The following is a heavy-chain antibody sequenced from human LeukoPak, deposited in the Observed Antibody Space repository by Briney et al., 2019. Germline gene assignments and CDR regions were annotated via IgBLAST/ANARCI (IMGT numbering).Heavy chain of an antibody. CDR1: GIMFSGYW. Sequence: GGSLRLSCTASGIMFSGYWMSWVRQAPGKGLEWVSAISGSGGSTYYADSVKGRFTISRDNSKNTLYLQMNSLRAEDTAVYYCAKDFFTMVRGVIRPHAFDYWGQGTLVTVSS. CDR2: ISGSGGST. J-gene: IGHJ4*02. CDR3: AKDFFTMVRGVIRPHAFDY. V-gene: IGHV3-23*01. D-gene: IGHD3-10*01.